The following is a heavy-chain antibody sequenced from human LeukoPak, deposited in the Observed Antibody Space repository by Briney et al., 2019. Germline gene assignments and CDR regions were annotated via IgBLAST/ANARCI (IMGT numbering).Heavy chain of an antibody. D-gene: IGHD2-2*01. V-gene: IGHV3-48*01. CDR1: GFTFSSYS. CDR3: AREVPSIVVVPV. Sequence: QSGGSLRLSCAASGFTFSSYSMNWVRQAPGKGLEWVSYISSSSSTIYYADSVKGRFTISRDNAKNSLYLQMNSLRAEDTAVYYCAREVPSIVVVPVWGKGTTVTVPS. CDR2: ISSSSSTI. J-gene: IGHJ6*04.